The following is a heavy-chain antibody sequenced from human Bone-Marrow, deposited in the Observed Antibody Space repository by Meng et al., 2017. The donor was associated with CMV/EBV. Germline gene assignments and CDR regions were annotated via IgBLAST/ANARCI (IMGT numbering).Heavy chain of an antibody. V-gene: IGHV3-11*01. J-gene: IGHJ6*02. CDR2: ISNSGSTI. D-gene: IGHD1-14*01. CDR3: ARMHYRTGAGLNLYYYYGMDV. Sequence: GGSLRLSCAASGFTFSDYYMSWIRQAPGKGLEWVSYISNSGSTIYYADSVKGRFTISRDNAKNSLYLQMNSLRAEDTAVYYCARMHYRTGAGLNLYYYYGMDVWGQGTTVTVSS. CDR1: GFTFSDYY.